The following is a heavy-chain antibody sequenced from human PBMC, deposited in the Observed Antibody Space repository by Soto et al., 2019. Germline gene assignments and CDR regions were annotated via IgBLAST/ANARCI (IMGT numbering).Heavy chain of an antibody. V-gene: IGHV4-59*01. J-gene: IGHJ4*02. Sequence: PSETLSLTCTVSGDSIKNYYWSWIRQPPGKGLEWIGYIYYSGNTNYNPSLKGRVTISVDTSKNQFSLKLSSVTAADTAVYYCARVGYYGSGSYYNDYWGQGTLVTVSS. D-gene: IGHD3-10*01. CDR1: GDSIKNYY. CDR3: ARVGYYGSGSYYNDY. CDR2: IYYSGNT.